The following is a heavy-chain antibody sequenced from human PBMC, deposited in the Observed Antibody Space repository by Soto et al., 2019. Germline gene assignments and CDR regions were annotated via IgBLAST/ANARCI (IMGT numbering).Heavy chain of an antibody. CDR3: AHGIGSSWARGAFDF. D-gene: IGHD6-13*01. V-gene: IGHV3-9*01. CDR1: GFSFDENA. CDR2: INWDGGSI. Sequence: EVQVVESGGGLVQPGRSLRLSCATSGFSFDENAMHWVRQAPGKGLEWVSGINWDGGSIGYADSVKGRFTISRDNAKSSLYLQMNSLRTEDTALYYCAHGIGSSWARGAFDFGGQGTMVSVSS. J-gene: IGHJ3*01.